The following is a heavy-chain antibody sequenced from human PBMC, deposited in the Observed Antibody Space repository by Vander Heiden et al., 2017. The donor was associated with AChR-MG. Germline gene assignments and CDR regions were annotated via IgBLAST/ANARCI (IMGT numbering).Heavy chain of an antibody. CDR3: ARDSGHTVDY. CDR1: GFTFSAYY. V-gene: IGHV3-11*01. Sequence: QVKLVESGGDLVKPGGSLRLSCATSGFTFSAYYMSWIRQAPGKGLEWVSYISGGGDTIYYADSVKGRFTISRDNAKKSLYLQMNSLRAEDTAVYYCARDSGHTVDYWGQGTLVTVSS. J-gene: IGHJ4*02. CDR2: ISGGGDTI. D-gene: IGHD3-10*01.